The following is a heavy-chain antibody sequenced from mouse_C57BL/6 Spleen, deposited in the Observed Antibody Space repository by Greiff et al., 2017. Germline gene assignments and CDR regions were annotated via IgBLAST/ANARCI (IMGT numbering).Heavy chain of an antibody. J-gene: IGHJ3*01. V-gene: IGHV14-2*01. Sequence: VQLQQPGAELVKPGASVKLSCTASGFNIKDYYMHWVKQRTEQGLEWIGRIDPEDGETKYAPKFQGKATLTADTSSNTAYLQLSCLTSEDTAVSSCATNWFAYWGQGTLVTVSA. CDR2: IDPEDGET. CDR1: GFNIKDYY. CDR3: ATNWFAY.